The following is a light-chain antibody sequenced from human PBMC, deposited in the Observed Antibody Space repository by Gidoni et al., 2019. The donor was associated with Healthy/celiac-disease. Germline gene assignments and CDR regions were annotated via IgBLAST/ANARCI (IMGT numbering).Light chain of an antibody. CDR2: EVS. V-gene: IGLV2-14*01. Sequence: QSALTQPASVSGSPGQSITISCTGSSSDVGAYNYKFVSWYQQHPGKAPKLLIYEVSDRPSGVSNRFSGSKSGNTASLTISGLQAGDEADYYCSSYTTSTTLVFGTGTKVTVL. J-gene: IGLJ1*01. CDR3: SSYTTSTTLV. CDR1: SSDVGAYNY.